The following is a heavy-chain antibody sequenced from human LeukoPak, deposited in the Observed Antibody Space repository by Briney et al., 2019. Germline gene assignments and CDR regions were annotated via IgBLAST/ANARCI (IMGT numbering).Heavy chain of an antibody. CDR3: ARIRYCSGGSCYRFRTHFDY. Sequence: SETLSLTCTVSGVSISSGDYYWSWIRQPPGKGLEWIGYIYYSGSTYYNPSLKSRITISVDTSKNQFSLKLSSVTAADTAVYYCARIRYCSGGSCYRFRTHFDYWGQGTLVTVSS. CDR1: GVSISSGDYY. J-gene: IGHJ4*02. CDR2: IYYSGST. V-gene: IGHV4-30-4*01. D-gene: IGHD2-15*01.